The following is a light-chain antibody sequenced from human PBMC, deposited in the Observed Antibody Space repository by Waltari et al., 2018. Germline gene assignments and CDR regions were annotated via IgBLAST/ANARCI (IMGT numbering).Light chain of an antibody. CDR2: GAS. Sequence: ETVTTQSPATLSVSPGERATLSCRASQSVSTNLAWYQQKPGQAPRLLIYGASTRATGIPARFSGTGSGTEFTLTIDSLQSEDFAVYYCQQYSNWPPITFGQGTRLEIK. CDR3: QQYSNWPPIT. J-gene: IGKJ5*01. V-gene: IGKV3-15*01. CDR1: QSVSTN.